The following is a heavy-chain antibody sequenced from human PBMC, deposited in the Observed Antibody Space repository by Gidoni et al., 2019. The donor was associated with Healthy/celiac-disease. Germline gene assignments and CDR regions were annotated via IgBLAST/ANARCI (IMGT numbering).Heavy chain of an antibody. J-gene: IGHJ4*02. CDR1: GFTFSSYA. CDR3: ARDEARAVAGDFVDY. CDR2: ISYDGSNK. Sequence: QVQLVESGGGVVQPGRSLRLSCAASGFTFSSYAMNWVRQAPGKGLEWVAVISYDGSNKYYADSVKGRFTISRDNSKNTLYLQMNSLRAEDTAVYYCARDEARAVAGDFVDYWGQGTLVTVSS. D-gene: IGHD6-19*01. V-gene: IGHV3-30-3*01.